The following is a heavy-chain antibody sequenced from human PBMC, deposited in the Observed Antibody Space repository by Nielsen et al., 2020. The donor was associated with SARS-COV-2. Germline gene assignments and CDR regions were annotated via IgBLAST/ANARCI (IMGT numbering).Heavy chain of an antibody. V-gene: IGHV3-30-3*01. D-gene: IGHD3-22*01. CDR2: ISYGGDNE. CDR3: ARCAYYYDSSGYPHPTLFDY. J-gene: IGHJ4*02. Sequence: WIRQPPGKGLEWLAIISYGGDNEHYADSVKGRFIISRDNAKNSLYLQMNSLGAEDTAVYYCARCAYYYDSSGYPHPTLFDYWGQGTLVTVSS.